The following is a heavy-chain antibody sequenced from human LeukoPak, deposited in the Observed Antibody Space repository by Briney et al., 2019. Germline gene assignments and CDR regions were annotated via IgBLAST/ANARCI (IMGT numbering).Heavy chain of an antibody. J-gene: IGHJ6*03. CDR1: GYSFTSNW. V-gene: IGHV5-51*01. CDR2: IYPGDSDT. Sequence: GESLKISCKGSGYSFTSNWIGWVRQMPGKGLEWMGIIYPGDSDTRYSPSFQGQVTISADKSISTAYLQCSSLKASDTAMYYCARRRYYDSSGYYYVXTSRGYYMDVWGKGTTVTVSS. D-gene: IGHD3-22*01. CDR3: ARRRYYDSSGYYYVXTSRGYYMDV.